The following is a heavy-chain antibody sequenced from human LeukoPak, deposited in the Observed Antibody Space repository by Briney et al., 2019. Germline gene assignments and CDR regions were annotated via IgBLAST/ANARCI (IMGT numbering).Heavy chain of an antibody. J-gene: IGHJ4*02. Sequence: SESLSLTCTVSGGSISSSSYFWGWIRQPPGKGLEWIGSIYYSGSTYYNPSLKSRVSISVDTSKNQFSLKLSSVTAAETAVYYCARHVSGSIGWCVDYWGQGTLVTVSS. CDR1: GGSISSSSYF. V-gene: IGHV4-39*01. CDR2: IYYSGST. D-gene: IGHD6-19*01. CDR3: ARHVSGSIGWCVDY.